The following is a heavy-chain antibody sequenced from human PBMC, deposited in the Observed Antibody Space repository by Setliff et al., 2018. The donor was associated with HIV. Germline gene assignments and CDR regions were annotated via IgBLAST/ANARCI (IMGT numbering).Heavy chain of an antibody. Sequence: ASVKVSCKASGGTFSSYAISWVRQAPGQGLEWMGGIIPIFGTTNYAQKFQGRVTMTRDTSISTAYMELSRLRSDDTAVYFCARGIQWSSAWYGYWGQGTLVTVSS. J-gene: IGHJ4*02. CDR1: GGTFSSYA. D-gene: IGHD6-19*01. CDR3: ARGIQWSSAWYGY. CDR2: IIPIFGTT. V-gene: IGHV1-69*05.